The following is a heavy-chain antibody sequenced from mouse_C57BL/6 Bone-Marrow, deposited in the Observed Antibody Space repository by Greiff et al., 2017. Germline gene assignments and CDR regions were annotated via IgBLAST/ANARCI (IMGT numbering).Heavy chain of an antibody. V-gene: IGHV14-4*01. CDR3: TTPRYWYFDV. J-gene: IGHJ1*03. Sequence: VQLQQSGAELVRPGASVKLSCTASGFNIKDDYMHWVKQRPEQGLEWIGWIDPENGDTEYASKFQGKATITADTSSNTAYLQLSSLTSEDTAVYYWTTPRYWYFDVWGTGTTVTVSS. CDR1: GFNIKDDY. CDR2: IDPENGDT.